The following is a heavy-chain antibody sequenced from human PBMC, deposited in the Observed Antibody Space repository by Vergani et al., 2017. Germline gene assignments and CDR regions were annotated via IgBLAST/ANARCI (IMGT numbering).Heavy chain of an antibody. D-gene: IGHD2-21*01. CDR1: GGSFSTGGQS. J-gene: IGHJ3*01. CDR3: ARDGDEYDKDALDV. V-gene: IGHV4-61*02. Sequence: QVQLQESGPGLVKPSQTLSLTCTVSGGSFSTGGQSWTWLRQSAGKGLEWIGRIYTSGATNYNPSLRSRAIMSVDASKKHFSLKLTSVTAADTAVYYCARDGDEYDKDALDVWGQGTKVTVTS. CDR2: IYTSGAT.